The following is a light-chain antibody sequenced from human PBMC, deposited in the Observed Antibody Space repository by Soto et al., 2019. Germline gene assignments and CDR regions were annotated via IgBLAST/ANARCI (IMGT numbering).Light chain of an antibody. J-gene: IGLJ1*01. Sequence: QSALTQPASVSGSPGQSIPISCTGTSSDVGGYNYVSWYQKHPGKAPKLMIYEVSNRPSGVSNRFSGSKSGNTASLTISGLQAEDEADYYCSSYTSSSTLEVFGTGTKLTVL. CDR3: SSYTSSSTLEV. CDR1: SSDVGGYNY. V-gene: IGLV2-14*01. CDR2: EVS.